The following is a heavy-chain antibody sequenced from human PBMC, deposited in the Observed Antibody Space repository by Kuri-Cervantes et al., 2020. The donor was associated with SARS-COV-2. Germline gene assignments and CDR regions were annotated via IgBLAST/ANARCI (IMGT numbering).Heavy chain of an antibody. CDR2: IKQDGSEK. D-gene: IGHD1-26*01. CDR1: GFTFSSYW. CDR3: ARDPPIVTVGNIDDC. J-gene: IGHJ4*02. V-gene: IGHV3-7*01. Sequence: GGSLRLSCAATGFTFSSYWMSWVRQAPGKGLEWVANIKQDGSEKYYVDSVKGRFTISRDNAKNSLYLQMDSLRGEDTAVYYCARDPPIVTVGNIDDCWGQGTLVTVSS.